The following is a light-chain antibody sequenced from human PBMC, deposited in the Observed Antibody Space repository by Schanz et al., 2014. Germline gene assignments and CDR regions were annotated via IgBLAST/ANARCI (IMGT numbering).Light chain of an antibody. J-gene: IGKJ1*01. V-gene: IGKV1-9*01. CDR3: QQRSNWPTWT. CDR1: QGISSY. CDR2: AAS. Sequence: IQLTQSPSSLSASVGDRVTITCRASQGISSYLAWYQQKPGKAPKLLIYAASTLQSGVPSRFSGSGSGTDFTLTISSLQPEDFAVYYCQQRSNWPTWTFGQGTKVEIK.